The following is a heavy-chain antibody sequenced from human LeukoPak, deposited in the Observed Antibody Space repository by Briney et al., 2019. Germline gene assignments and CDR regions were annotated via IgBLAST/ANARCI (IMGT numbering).Heavy chain of an antibody. J-gene: IGHJ4*02. CDR2: IYYSGST. Sequence: SETLSLTCTVSGGSISSYYWSWIRQPPGKGLEWIGYIYYSGSTNYNPSLKSRVTISVDTSKNQFSLKLSSVTAADTAVYYCARGKGGHQVVRSWAHFDFWGQGTLVTVSS. CDR1: GGSISSYY. CDR3: ARGKGGHQVVRSWAHFDF. D-gene: IGHD2-15*01. V-gene: IGHV4-59*01.